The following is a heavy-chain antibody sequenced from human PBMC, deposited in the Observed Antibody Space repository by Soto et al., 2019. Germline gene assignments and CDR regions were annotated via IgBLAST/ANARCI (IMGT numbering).Heavy chain of an antibody. CDR1: SGFISPYY. CDR3: ARCAGGIWFDN. CDR2: IYYSGRT. J-gene: IGHJ4*02. D-gene: IGHD6-25*01. V-gene: IGHV4-59*01. Sequence: SETLSLTCTVSSGFISPYYWSWIRQPPGKGLEWIGYIYYSGRTNYNPSLRSRVTISLDTSRNQFSLKLSSVTAADTAVYYCARCAGGIWFDNWGQGTLVTVS.